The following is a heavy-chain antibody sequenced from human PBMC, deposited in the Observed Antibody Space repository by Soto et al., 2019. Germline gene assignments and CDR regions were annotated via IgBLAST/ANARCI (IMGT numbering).Heavy chain of an antibody. V-gene: IGHV4-34*01. CDR3: ARVGDIAVAVTFLQYPYYGMDV. CDR1: VVSFSGYY. Sequence: TETLSLTCAFYVVSFSGYYWSCIRHPPGKWLEWIGEINHSGSTNYNPSLKSRVTISVDTSKNQFSLKLSSVTAAETAVYYCARVGDIAVAVTFLQYPYYGMDVWGQGTTVTVSS. CDR2: INHSGST. J-gene: IGHJ6*02. D-gene: IGHD6-19*01.